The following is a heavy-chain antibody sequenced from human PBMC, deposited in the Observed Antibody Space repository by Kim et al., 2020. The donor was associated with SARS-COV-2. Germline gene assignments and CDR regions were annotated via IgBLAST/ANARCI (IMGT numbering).Heavy chain of an antibody. CDR1: GFTFSSYA. J-gene: IGHJ4*02. CDR3: AKGTKWELTPDYYFDY. V-gene: IGHV3-23*01. CDR2: ISGSGGST. D-gene: IGHD1-26*01. Sequence: GGSLRLSCAASGFTFSSYAMSWVRQAPGKGLEWVSAISGSGGSTYYADSVKGRFTISRDNSKNTLYLQMNSLRAEDTAVYYCAKGTKWELTPDYYFDYWGQGTLVTVSS.